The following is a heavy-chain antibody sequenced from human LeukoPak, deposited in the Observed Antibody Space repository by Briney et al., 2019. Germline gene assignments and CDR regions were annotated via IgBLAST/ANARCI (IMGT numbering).Heavy chain of an antibody. Sequence: SETLSLTCAVYGGSFSGYYWSWIRQPPGKGLEWIGEINHSGSTNYNPSLKSRVTISVDTSKNQFSLKLSSVTAADTAVYYCARMYSSSSGLDYWGQGNLVTVSS. CDR3: ARMYSSSSGLDY. CDR1: GGSFSGYY. V-gene: IGHV4-34*01. D-gene: IGHD6-6*01. J-gene: IGHJ4*02. CDR2: INHSGST.